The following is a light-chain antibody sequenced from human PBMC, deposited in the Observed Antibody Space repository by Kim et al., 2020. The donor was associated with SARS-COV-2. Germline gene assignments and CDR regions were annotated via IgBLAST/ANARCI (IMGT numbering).Light chain of an antibody. Sequence: DIQMTQSPSSLSASVGDRVTITCRASQSITNYLNWYQQKPGKAPKVLIYAASTLQSGVPSRLSGSGSGTDFTLTISSLQPDDFATYYCQQSYTMPRTFGPGTKVDIK. CDR1: QSITNY. CDR2: AAS. V-gene: IGKV1-39*01. J-gene: IGKJ1*01. CDR3: QQSYTMPRT.